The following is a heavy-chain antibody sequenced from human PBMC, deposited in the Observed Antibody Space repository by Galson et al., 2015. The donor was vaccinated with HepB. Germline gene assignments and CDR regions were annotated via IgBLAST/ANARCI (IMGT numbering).Heavy chain of an antibody. J-gene: IGHJ6*02. CDR1: GFTFSSYS. V-gene: IGHV3-21*01. D-gene: IGHD1-1*01. CDR3: ARIQLKSRTVNRIMDV. Sequence: SLRLSCAASGFTFSSYSMSWVRQAPGKGLEWVSSISSTTYYIYYADSLKGRFTISRDNAKNSLYLQMNSLRTEDTAIYFCARIQLKSRTVNRIMDVWGLGTTVTVSS. CDR2: ISSTTYYI.